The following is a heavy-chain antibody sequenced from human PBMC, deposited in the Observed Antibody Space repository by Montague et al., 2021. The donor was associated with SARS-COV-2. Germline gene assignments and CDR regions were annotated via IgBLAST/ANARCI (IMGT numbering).Heavy chain of an antibody. CDR3: ARAYSGSYLSAFDI. V-gene: IGHV3-30*04. CDR1: GFNFDRYA. CDR2: ISYDGSNK. D-gene: IGHD1-26*01. J-gene: IGHJ3*02. Sequence: SLSLSCAASGFNFDRYAMDWVRQAPGKGLEWVAVISYDGSNKYYADSVKGRFTISRDNSKNTLYLQMNSLRAEDTAVYYCARAYSGSYLSAFDIWGQGTMVTVSS.